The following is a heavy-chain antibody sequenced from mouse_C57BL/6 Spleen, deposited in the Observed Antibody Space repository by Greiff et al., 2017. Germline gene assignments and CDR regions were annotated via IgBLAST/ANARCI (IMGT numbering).Heavy chain of an antibody. CDR1: GFTFSDYY. CDR2: INYDGSST. D-gene: IGHD1-1*01. J-gene: IGHJ2*01. V-gene: IGHV5-16*01. CDR3: AREEYYGSMDY. Sequence: EVLLVESEGGLVQPGSSMKLSCTASGFTFSDYYMSWVRQVPEKGLEWVANINYDGSSTYYLDSLKSRFTISRDNAKNILYLQMSSLESEDTATYDCAREEYYGSMDYWGQGTTLTVSS.